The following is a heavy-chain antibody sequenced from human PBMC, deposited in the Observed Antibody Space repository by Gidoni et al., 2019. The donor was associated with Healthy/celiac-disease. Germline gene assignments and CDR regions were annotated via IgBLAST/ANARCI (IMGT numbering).Heavy chain of an antibody. Sequence: QVQLVASGGGVVQPGRSLRLSCAASGFTFSSYAMHWVRQAPGKGLEWVAVISYDGSNKYYADSVKGRFTISRDNSKNTLYLQMNSLRAEDTAVYYCARGNSSSWYYFDYWGQGTLVTVSS. V-gene: IGHV3-30-3*01. CDR1: GFTFSSYA. CDR2: ISYDGSNK. J-gene: IGHJ4*02. CDR3: ARGNSSSWYYFDY. D-gene: IGHD6-13*01.